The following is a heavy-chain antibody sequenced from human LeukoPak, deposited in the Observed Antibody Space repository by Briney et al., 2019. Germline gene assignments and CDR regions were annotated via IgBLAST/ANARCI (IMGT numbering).Heavy chain of an antibody. V-gene: IGHV4-31*03. J-gene: IGHJ4*02. CDR2: IYYSGST. D-gene: IGHD3-22*01. Sequence: PSETLSLTCTVSSGSISSGGYYCSWIRQHPGKGLEWIGYIYYSGSTSYNPSLKSRVTISVDTSQNQFSLKLSSVTAADTAVYYCARSHLDSSGYYYFDYWGQGTLVTVSS. CDR3: ARSHLDSSGYYYFDY. CDR1: SGSISSGGYY.